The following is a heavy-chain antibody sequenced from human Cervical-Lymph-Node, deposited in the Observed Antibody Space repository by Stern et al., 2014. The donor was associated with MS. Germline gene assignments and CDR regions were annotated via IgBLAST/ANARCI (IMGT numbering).Heavy chain of an antibody. D-gene: IGHD2/OR15-2a*01. J-gene: IGHJ4*02. CDR1: GFAFSSYV. CDR2: LWYDGSNK. V-gene: IGHV3-33*01. CDR3: AISSVTVGAPSS. Sequence: VQLVESGGGVVQPGNSLRLSCAAAGFAFSSYVMHWVRQAPGQGLEWVSLLWYDGSNKYYSDSVKGRFNISRDNSKNTVYLQLNSLRVEDTAVYYCAISSVTVGAPSSWGQGTLVTVSS.